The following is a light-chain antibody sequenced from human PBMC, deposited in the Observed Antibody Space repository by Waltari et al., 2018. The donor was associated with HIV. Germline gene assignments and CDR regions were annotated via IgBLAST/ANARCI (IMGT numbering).Light chain of an antibody. J-gene: IGKJ5*01. V-gene: IGKV2-28*01. CDR1: QSLLHSNGYNY. Sequence: DIVMTQSPLSLPVTPGEPASISCRSSQSLLHSNGYNYLDWYLQKPGQSPQLLIYLGLNRASGVPDRFSGSGSGTDFTLKISRVEAEDVGVYYCMQTLQTRVTFGQGTRLEIK. CDR3: MQTLQTRVT. CDR2: LGL.